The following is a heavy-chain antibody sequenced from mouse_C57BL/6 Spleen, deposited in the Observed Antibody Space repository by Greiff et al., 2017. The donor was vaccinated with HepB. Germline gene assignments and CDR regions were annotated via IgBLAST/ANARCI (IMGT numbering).Heavy chain of an antibody. CDR3: ARIYYGNYWYFDV. D-gene: IGHD2-1*01. Sequence: VQLQQSGAELVMPGASVKLSCKASGYTFTSYWMHWVKQRPGQGLEWIGEIDPSDSYTNYNQKFKGKSTLTVDKSSSTAYMQLSSLTSEDSAVYYCARIYYGNYWYFDVWGTGTTVTVSS. J-gene: IGHJ1*03. CDR2: IDPSDSYT. CDR1: GYTFTSYW. V-gene: IGHV1-69*01.